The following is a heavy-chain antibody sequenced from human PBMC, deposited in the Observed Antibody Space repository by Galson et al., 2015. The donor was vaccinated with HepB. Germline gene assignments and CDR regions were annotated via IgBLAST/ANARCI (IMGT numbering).Heavy chain of an antibody. V-gene: IGHV3-23*01. Sequence: SLRLSCAASGLTFSSYAMSWVRQAPGKGLEWVSSISGSGGSTYYADSVKGRFTISRDNSKNTLYLQMNSLRAEDTAVYYCAKLTGGSYNYFPIDSWGQGTLVTASS. CDR2: ISGSGGST. J-gene: IGHJ4*02. D-gene: IGHD1-26*01. CDR3: AKLTGGSYNYFPIDS. CDR1: GLTFSSYA.